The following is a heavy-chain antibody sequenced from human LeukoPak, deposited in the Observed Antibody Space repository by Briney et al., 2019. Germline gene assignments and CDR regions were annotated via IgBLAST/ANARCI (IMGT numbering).Heavy chain of an antibody. D-gene: IGHD6-13*01. J-gene: IGHJ4*02. CDR3: ARVLSSSWPKFDY. V-gene: IGHV4-59*08. CDR1: GGSISSYY. CDR2: IYYSGST. Sequence: SETLSLTCTVSGGSISSYYWSWVRQPPGKGLEWIGYIYYSGSTNYNTSLTSRVTISVDTSKNQFSLKLSSVTAADTAVYYCARVLSSSWPKFDYWGQGTLVTVSS.